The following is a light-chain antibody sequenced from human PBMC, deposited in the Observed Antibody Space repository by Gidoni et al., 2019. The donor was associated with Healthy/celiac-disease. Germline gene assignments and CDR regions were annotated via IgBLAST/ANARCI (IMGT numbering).Light chain of an antibody. Sequence: LSASVGDRVTITCQASQDISNYLNWYQQKPGKAPKLLIYAASNLETGVPSRFSGSGSGTDFTFTISSLQPEDIATYYCQQYDNLPTFGGGTKVEIK. CDR2: AAS. CDR3: QQYDNLPT. J-gene: IGKJ4*01. V-gene: IGKV1-33*01. CDR1: QDISNY.